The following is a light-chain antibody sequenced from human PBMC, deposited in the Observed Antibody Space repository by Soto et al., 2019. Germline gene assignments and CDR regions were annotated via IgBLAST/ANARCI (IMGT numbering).Light chain of an antibody. CDR2: GNN. Sequence: QSVLTQPPPVSGAPGQRVTSSCTGSSANIGAAYNVDWYQQLPGTAPKRLIYGNNNRRSGVPARFSGSKSGTSASLAIAGLQAEDEGDSYCQSYDSSLSGYVFGTGTKVTVL. CDR3: QSYDSSLSGYV. V-gene: IGLV1-40*01. J-gene: IGLJ1*01. CDR1: SANIGAAYN.